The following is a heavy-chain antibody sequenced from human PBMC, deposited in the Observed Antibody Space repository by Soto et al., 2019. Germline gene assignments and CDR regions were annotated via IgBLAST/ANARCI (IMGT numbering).Heavy chain of an antibody. CDR1: GFSFDTYA. CDR3: AKLGMTTINRDY. Sequence: EAQLLESGGGLVQPGGSLRLSCAASGFSFDTYAMSWVRQAPGKGLEWVSSISGSGGNTYYGDSVKGRFTISRDNSKNTLYLQMTSLRAEDTALYYCAKLGMTTINRDYWGQGTQVTVSS. V-gene: IGHV3-23*01. CDR2: ISGSGGNT. D-gene: IGHD5-12*01. J-gene: IGHJ4*02.